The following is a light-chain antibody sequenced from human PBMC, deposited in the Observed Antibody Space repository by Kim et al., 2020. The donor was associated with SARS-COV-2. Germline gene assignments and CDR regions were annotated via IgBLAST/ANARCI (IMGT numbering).Light chain of an antibody. CDR3: QQSYSTPYS. Sequence: DIQMTQSPSSLSASVGDRVTITCRASQSISSYLNWYQQKPGKAPKLLIYAASSLQSGVPSRFSGSGSGTDFTLPNSSLPPEYCATYYCQQSYSTPYSCGQGPKLEIK. V-gene: IGKV1-39*01. CDR2: AAS. CDR1: QSISSY. J-gene: IGKJ2*01.